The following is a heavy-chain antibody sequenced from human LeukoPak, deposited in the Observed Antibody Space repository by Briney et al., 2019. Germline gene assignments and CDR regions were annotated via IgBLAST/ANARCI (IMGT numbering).Heavy chain of an antibody. CDR1: GFTFDIYS. J-gene: IGHJ6*02. CDR3: AKISGSYSSFYYYYYGMDV. CDR2: ISSSSSTT. D-gene: IGHD1-26*01. Sequence: GGSLRLSCAASGFTFDIYSMYWVRQAPGKGLEWISYISSSSSTTYYAESVEGRFTISRDNAKNSLYLQMNSLRAEDTAVYYCAKISGSYSSFYYYYYGMDVWGQGTTVTVSS. V-gene: IGHV3-48*04.